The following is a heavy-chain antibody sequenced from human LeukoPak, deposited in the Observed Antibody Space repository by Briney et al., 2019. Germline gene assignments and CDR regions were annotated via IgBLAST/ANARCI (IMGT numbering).Heavy chain of an antibody. J-gene: IGHJ4*02. CDR1: GGSFSGYY. CDR3: ARLPYYYDSSGYPDY. Sequence: SETLSLTCAVYGGSFSGYYWSWIRQPPGKGLEWIGEINHSGSTNYNPSLKSRVTISVDTSKNQFSLKLSSVTAADTAVYYCARLPYYYDSSGYPDYWGQGTLVTVSS. D-gene: IGHD3-22*01. CDR2: INHSGST. V-gene: IGHV4-34*01.